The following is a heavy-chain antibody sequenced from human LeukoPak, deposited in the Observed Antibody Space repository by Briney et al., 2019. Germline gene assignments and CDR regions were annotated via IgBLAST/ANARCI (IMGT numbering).Heavy chain of an antibody. CDR3: ATGEYSSSRRYYYYGMDV. CDR2: IIPIFGTA. J-gene: IGHJ6*02. CDR1: GGTFSSYA. D-gene: IGHD6-6*01. V-gene: IGHV1-69*13. Sequence: GASVKVSCKASGGTFSSYAISWVRQAPGQGLEWMGGIIPIFGTANYAQKFQGRVTITADESTSTAYMELSSLRSEDTAVYYCATGEYSSSRRYYYYGMDVWGQGTTVTVSS.